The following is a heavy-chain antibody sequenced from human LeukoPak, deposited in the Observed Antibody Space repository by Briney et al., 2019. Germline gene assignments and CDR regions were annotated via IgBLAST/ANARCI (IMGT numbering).Heavy chain of an antibody. CDR2: ITGSGDTT. D-gene: IGHD3-9*01. Sequence: GGSLRLSCAASGFTFSRYAMSWVRQAPGKGLEWVSAITGSGDTTYYADSVKGRITISRDNSKNTLYLQMNSLRAEDTAVYYCAKDSYDILTGYYHYWGQGTLVTVSS. J-gene: IGHJ4*02. CDR1: GFTFSRYA. V-gene: IGHV3-23*01. CDR3: AKDSYDILTGYYHY.